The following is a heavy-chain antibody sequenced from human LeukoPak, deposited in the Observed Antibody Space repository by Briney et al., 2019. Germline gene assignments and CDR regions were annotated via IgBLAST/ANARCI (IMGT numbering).Heavy chain of an antibody. CDR1: GFTFSSYS. V-gene: IGHV3-21*01. D-gene: IGHD6-19*01. J-gene: IGHJ4*02. Sequence: GGSLRLSCAASGFTFSSYSMNWVRQAPGKGLEWVSSISSSSSYIYYADSVKGRFTISRDNAKNSLYLQMNSLRAEDTAVYYCAKDRGSSGWYNSYFDYWGQGTLVTVSS. CDR2: ISSSSSYI. CDR3: AKDRGSSGWYNSYFDY.